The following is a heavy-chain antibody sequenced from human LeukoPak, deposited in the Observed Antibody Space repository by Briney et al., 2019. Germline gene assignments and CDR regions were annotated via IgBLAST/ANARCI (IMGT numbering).Heavy chain of an antibody. V-gene: IGHV4-34*01. CDR3: ARGAAMMAGGWFDP. CDR2: INHSGST. D-gene: IGHD2-2*01. J-gene: IGHJ5*02. CDR1: GGSFSGYY. Sequence: SETLSLTCAVYGGSFSGYYWSWIRQPPGKGLEWIGEINHSGSTNYNPSLKSRVTIPVDTSKNQFSLKLSSVTAADTAVYYCARGAAMMAGGWFDPWGQGTLVTVSS.